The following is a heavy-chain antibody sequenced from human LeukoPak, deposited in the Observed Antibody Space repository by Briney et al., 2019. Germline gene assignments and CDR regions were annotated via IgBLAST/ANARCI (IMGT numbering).Heavy chain of an antibody. CDR3: ARLASSSWYVGGSYSDY. CDR2: IIPIFGTA. V-gene: IGHV1-69*06. Sequence: ASVKVSCKASGGTFSNYAISWVRQAPGQGLEWMGGIIPIFGTANYAQKFQGRVTITADKSTSTAYMELSSLRSEDTAVYYCARLASSSWYVGGSYSDYWGQGTLVTVSS. CDR1: GGTFSNYA. J-gene: IGHJ4*02. D-gene: IGHD6-13*01.